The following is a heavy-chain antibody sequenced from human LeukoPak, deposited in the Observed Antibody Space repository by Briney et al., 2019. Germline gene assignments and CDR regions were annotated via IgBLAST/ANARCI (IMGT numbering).Heavy chain of an antibody. CDR3: ARTKRYCSSTSCYIFDY. J-gene: IGHJ4*02. D-gene: IGHD2-2*02. Sequence: PGGSLRLSCAASGFSFNNYVMSWVRQAPGKGLEWVSAISGDGARTYYADSVKGRFTISRDNSKNTLDLQMNSLRAEDTAVYYCARTKRYCSSTSCYIFDYWGQGTLVTVSS. V-gene: IGHV3-23*01. CDR1: GFSFNNYV. CDR2: ISGDGART.